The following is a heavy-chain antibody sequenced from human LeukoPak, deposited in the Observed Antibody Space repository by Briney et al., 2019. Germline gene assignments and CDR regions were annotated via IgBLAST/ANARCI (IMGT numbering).Heavy chain of an antibody. CDR1: GYTFITYG. CDR3: ASSITKVRGVRDYYYYYGMDV. CDR2: INPNSGGT. J-gene: IGHJ6*02. D-gene: IGHD3-10*01. V-gene: IGHV1-2*02. Sequence: ASVKVSCKASGYTFITYGISWVRQAPGQGLEWMGWINPNSGGTNYAQKFQGRVTMTRDTSISTAYMELSRLRSDDTAVYYCASSITKVRGVRDYYYYYGMDVWGQGTTVTVSS.